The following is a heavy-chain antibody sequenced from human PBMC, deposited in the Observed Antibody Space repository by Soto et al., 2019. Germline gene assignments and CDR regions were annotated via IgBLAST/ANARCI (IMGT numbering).Heavy chain of an antibody. V-gene: IGHV3-21*01. Sequence: EVQLVESGGGLVKPGGSLRLSCAASGFTFSSYTMNWVRQAPGKGLEWVSSISSSSSYIYYAASVKGRFTISRDNAKNSLYLQMNSLRAEDTAVYYCARGYSSGDYWGQGTLVTVSS. CDR1: GFTFSSYT. CDR2: ISSSSSYI. D-gene: IGHD6-19*01. CDR3: ARGYSSGDY. J-gene: IGHJ4*02.